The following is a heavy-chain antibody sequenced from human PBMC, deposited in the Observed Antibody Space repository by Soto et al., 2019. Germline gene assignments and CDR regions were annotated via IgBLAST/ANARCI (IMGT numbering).Heavy chain of an antibody. CDR1: GFSLSTSGLG. V-gene: IGHV2-5*02. Sequence: QITLEESGPPRVKPTQPLTLTCTFSGFSLSTSGLGVGWIRQPPGKDLEWLALIYWDDDNRYSPSMRSRLIINKDTSKNQVVITMTNMDPVDPATDFCAHRLPGPSTRWDTGIFDYWGQGTLVTVSS. CDR2: IYWDDDN. CDR3: AHRLPGPSTRWDTGIFDY. D-gene: IGHD2-2*01. J-gene: IGHJ4*02.